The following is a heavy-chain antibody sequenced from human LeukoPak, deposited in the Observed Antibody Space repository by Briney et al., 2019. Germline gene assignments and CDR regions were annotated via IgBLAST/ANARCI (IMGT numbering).Heavy chain of an antibody. Sequence: GGSLRLSCAASGFTFSIYAMTWVRQAPGKGLEWVSGISGSGGSTYYADSVKGRFTISRDNSKNTVYLQMNSLRAEDTAVYYCAKKYSDAEYFQHWGQGTLVIVSS. V-gene: IGHV3-23*01. CDR1: GFTFSIYA. J-gene: IGHJ1*01. CDR2: ISGSGGST. CDR3: AKKYSDAEYFQH. D-gene: IGHD3-3*01.